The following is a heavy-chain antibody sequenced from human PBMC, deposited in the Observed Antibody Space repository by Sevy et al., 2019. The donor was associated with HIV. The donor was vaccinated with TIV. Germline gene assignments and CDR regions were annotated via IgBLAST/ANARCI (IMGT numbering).Heavy chain of an antibody. V-gene: IGHV1-24*01. Sequence: ASVKVSCKVSGYTLTELSMHWVRQAPGKGLEWMGGFDPEDGETIYAQKFQGRVTMTEDTSTDTAYMELSSLRSEDTAVYYCATDSPGFRVKNFWSGYAWGGFDYWGQGTLVTVSS. CDR2: FDPEDGET. CDR3: ATDSPGFRVKNFWSGYAWGGFDY. D-gene: IGHD3-3*01. CDR1: GYTLTELS. J-gene: IGHJ4*02.